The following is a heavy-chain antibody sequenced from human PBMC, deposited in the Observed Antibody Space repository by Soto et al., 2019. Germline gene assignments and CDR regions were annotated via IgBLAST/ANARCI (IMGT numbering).Heavy chain of an antibody. CDR2: ISSSSSYI. D-gene: IGHD5-18*01. CDR1: GFTFSSYS. V-gene: IGHV3-21*01. Sequence: PGGSMRLSCAASGFTFSSYSMNWVRQAPGKGLEWVSSISSSSSYIYYADSVKGRFTISRDNAKNSLYLQMNSLRAEDTAVYYCARMDTAMVYYYYYGMDVWGQGTTVTVSS. J-gene: IGHJ6*02. CDR3: ARMDTAMVYYYYYGMDV.